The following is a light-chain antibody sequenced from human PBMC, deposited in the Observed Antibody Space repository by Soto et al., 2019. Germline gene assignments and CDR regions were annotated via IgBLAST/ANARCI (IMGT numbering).Light chain of an antibody. Sequence: DIQMTQSPSTLSASVGDRVTITCRASQSISSWLAWYQQKPWKAPKLLIYDASSLESGVPSRFSGSGYGTEFTLTISSLKPDDFATYYCQQYNSYSYTFGQGTKLEIK. CDR2: DAS. CDR3: QQYNSYSYT. CDR1: QSISSW. V-gene: IGKV1-5*01. J-gene: IGKJ2*01.